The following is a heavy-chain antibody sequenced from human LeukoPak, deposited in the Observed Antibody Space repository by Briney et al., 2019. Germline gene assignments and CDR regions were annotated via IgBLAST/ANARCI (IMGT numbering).Heavy chain of an antibody. D-gene: IGHD2-2*01. CDR1: GGSFSGYY. Sequence: PSETPSLTCAVYGGSFSGYYWSWIRQPPGKGLEWIGEINHSGSTNYNPSLKSRVTISVDTSKNQFSLKLSSVTAADTAVYYCARPGYCSSTSCGRGWFDPWGQGTLVTVSS. CDR3: ARPGYCSSTSCGRGWFDP. J-gene: IGHJ5*02. V-gene: IGHV4-34*01. CDR2: INHSGST.